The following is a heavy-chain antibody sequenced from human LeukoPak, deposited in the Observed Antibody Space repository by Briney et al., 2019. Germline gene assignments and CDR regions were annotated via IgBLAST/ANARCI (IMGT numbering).Heavy chain of an antibody. J-gene: IGHJ5*02. CDR1: GFTFSSYA. Sequence: GGSLRLSCAASGFTFSSYAMSWLRQAPGKGLEWVSGISGSGSSTYYVDSVKGRFTISRDKSKNTLYMQMNSLRAEDTAVYYCAKDPRLLMTTRGNWFDPWGQGTLVTVSS. D-gene: IGHD5-24*01. V-gene: IGHV3-23*01. CDR3: AKDPRLLMTTRGNWFDP. CDR2: ISGSGSST.